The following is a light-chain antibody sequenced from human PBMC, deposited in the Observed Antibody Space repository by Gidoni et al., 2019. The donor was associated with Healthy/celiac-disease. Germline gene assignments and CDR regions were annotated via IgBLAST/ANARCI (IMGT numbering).Light chain of an antibody. CDR3: NSRDSSGNLYV. CDR2: GKN. V-gene: IGLV3-19*01. Sequence: SSELTQDPAVSVALGQTVRITCQGDSLRSYYASRYQQKPGQAPVLVIYGKNNRPSGIPDRFSGSSSGNTASLTITGAQAEDEADYYCNSRDSSGNLYVFGTGTKVTVL. J-gene: IGLJ1*01. CDR1: SLRSYY.